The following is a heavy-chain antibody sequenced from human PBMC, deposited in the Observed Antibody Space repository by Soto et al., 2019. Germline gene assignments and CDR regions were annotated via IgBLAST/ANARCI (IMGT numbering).Heavy chain of an antibody. J-gene: IGHJ3*02. CDR2: ISSSSSTI. Sequence: GGSLRLSCAASGFTFSSYSMNWVRQAPGKGLEWVSYISSSSSTIYYADSVKGRFTISRDNAKNSLYLQMNSLRAEDTAVYYCARVNFYDYIWGSYRNHDAFDIWGQGTMVTVSS. V-gene: IGHV3-48*01. CDR1: GFTFSSYS. D-gene: IGHD3-16*02. CDR3: ARVNFYDYIWGSYRNHDAFDI.